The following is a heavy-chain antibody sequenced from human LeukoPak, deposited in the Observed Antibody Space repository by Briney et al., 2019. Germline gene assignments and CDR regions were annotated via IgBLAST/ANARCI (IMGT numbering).Heavy chain of an antibody. D-gene: IGHD3-22*01. CDR2: ISYDGSNK. V-gene: IGHV3-30-3*01. CDR3: AAYIDYYDSSGYYPFWY. Sequence: GGSLRLSCAASGFTFSSYAVHWVRQAPGKGLEWVAVISYDGSNKYYADSVKGRFTISRDNSKNTLYPQMNSLRAEDTAVYYCAAYIDYYDSSGYYPFWYWGQGTLVTVSS. CDR1: GFTFSSYA. J-gene: IGHJ4*02.